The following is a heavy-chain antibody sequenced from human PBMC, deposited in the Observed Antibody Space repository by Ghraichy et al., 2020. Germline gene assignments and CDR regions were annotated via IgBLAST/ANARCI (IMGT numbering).Heavy chain of an antibody. CDR2: IIPIFGTA. J-gene: IGHJ5*02. V-gene: IGHV1-69*13. D-gene: IGHD3-22*01. Sequence: SVKVSCKASGGTFSSYAISWVRQAPGQGLEWMGGIIPIFGTANYAQKFQGRVTITADESTSTAYMELSSLRSEDTAVYYCARCGNALDSSGYGHWFDPWGQGTLVTVSS. CDR3: ARCGNALDSSGYGHWFDP. CDR1: GGTFSSYA.